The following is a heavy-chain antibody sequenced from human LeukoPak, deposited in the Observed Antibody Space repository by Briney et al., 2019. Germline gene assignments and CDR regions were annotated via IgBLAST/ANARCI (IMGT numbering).Heavy chain of an antibody. Sequence: ASVKVSCKASGYTFTGYYMHWVRQAPGQGLEWMGRINPNSGGTNYAQKFQGRVTMTRDTSISTAYMELSRLRSDDTAVYYCARFTYCSSTSCYPFDYWGQGTLVTVS. CDR3: ARFTYCSSTSCYPFDY. V-gene: IGHV1-2*06. CDR1: GYTFTGYY. D-gene: IGHD2-2*01. J-gene: IGHJ4*02. CDR2: INPNSGGT.